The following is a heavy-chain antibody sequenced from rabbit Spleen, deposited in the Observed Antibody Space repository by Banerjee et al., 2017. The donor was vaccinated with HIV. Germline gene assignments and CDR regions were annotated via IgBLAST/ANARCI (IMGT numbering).Heavy chain of an antibody. J-gene: IGHJ4*01. V-gene: IGHV1S45*01. Sequence: QEQLEESGGDLVKPGASLTLTCTASGFSFSSSDYMCWVRQAPGKGLEWIGYIDPVFGITYYANWVNGRFSISRENAQNTVFLQMTSLTAADTATYFCARDGVGGSYFALWGPGTLVTVS. CDR2: IDPVFGIT. CDR3: ARDGVGGSYFAL. CDR1: GFSFSSSDY. D-gene: IGHD8-1*01.